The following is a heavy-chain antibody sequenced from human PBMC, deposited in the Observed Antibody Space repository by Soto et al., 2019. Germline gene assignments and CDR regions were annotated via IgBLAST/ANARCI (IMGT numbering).Heavy chain of an antibody. CDR2: ISKSDYT. V-gene: IGHV3-21*01. CDR3: AREDSIIIPAVSDF. Sequence: RGSLRLSCTVSGFAFNNYGISWVRQAPGKGLEWVSSISKSDYTYYSDSVKGRFTISRDNAKNSVSLQMNTLRVEDTAVYYCAREDSIIIPAVSDFWGQGTLVTVSS. J-gene: IGHJ4*02. D-gene: IGHD2-2*01. CDR1: GFAFNNYG.